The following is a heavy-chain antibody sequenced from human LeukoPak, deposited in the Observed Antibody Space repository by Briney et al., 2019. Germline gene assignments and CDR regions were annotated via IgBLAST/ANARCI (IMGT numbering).Heavy chain of an antibody. CDR3: AKDVSGSIDS. J-gene: IGHJ4*02. V-gene: IGHV3-43*02. CDR1: GFIFSDYN. D-gene: IGHD5/OR15-5a*01. Sequence: PGGSLRLSCAASGFIFSDYNMHWVRQVPGKGLEWLSIISGDGGRTSYADSVKGRVTISRDNSKNSLYLQMNSLRTEDTAFYYCAKDVSGSIDSWGQGTLVTVSS. CDR2: ISGDGGRT.